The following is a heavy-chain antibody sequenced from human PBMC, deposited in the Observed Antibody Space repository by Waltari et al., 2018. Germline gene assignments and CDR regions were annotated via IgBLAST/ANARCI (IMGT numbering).Heavy chain of an antibody. J-gene: IGHJ4*02. CDR1: GFTSSSYA. V-gene: IGHV3-30*04. CDR3: ARGYSSSWHYFDY. Sequence: QVQLVAAGGGVVQPGRSLRLSCAASGFTSSSYAMHWVRQAPGKGLEWVAVISYDGSNKYYADSVKGRFTISRDNSKNTLYLQMNSLRAEDTAVYYCARGYSSSWHYFDYWGQGTLVTVSS. D-gene: IGHD6-13*01. CDR2: ISYDGSNK.